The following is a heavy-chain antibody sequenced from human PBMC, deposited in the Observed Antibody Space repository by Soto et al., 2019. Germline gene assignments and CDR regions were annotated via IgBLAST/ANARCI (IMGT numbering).Heavy chain of an antibody. Sequence: PGESLKISCKGSGFSFSNYWIGWVRQMPGKGLEWMGSIHPVDSETRYSPSFQGHVTMSADKSTSTAYLQWSTLKASDSAMYYCARVFAAVLYGVDVWGQGTTVTVSS. CDR1: GFSFSNYW. CDR3: ARVFAAVLYGVDV. V-gene: IGHV5-51*01. J-gene: IGHJ6*02. D-gene: IGHD6-25*01. CDR2: IHPVDSET.